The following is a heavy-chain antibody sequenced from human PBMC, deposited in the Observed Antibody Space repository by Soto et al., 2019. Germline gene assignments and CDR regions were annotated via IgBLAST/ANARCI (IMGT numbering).Heavy chain of an antibody. D-gene: IGHD3-10*01. CDR2: IIPILVIA. V-gene: IGHV1-69*08. Sequence: QVQLVQSGAEVKKPGSSVKVSCKASGGTFSSYTISWVRQAPGQGLEWMGRIIPILVIANYAQKFQGRVTITADNSTSTAYMELSSLRSEDTAVYYCAREEYYYGSGAFFDYWGQGTLVTVSS. CDR1: GGTFSSYT. J-gene: IGHJ4*02. CDR3: AREEYYYGSGAFFDY.